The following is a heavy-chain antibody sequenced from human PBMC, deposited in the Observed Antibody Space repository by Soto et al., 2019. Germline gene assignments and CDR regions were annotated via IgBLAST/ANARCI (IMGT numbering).Heavy chain of an antibody. D-gene: IGHD3-10*01. CDR1: GGSISSYY. V-gene: IGHV4-59*01. J-gene: IGHJ6*03. Sequence: SETLSLTCTVSGGSISSYYWSWIRQPPGKGLEWIGYIYYSGSTNYNPSLKSRVTISVDTSKNQFSLKLSSVTAADTAVYYCARDRGAVSYYYYYMDVWGKGTTVTVSS. CDR3: ARDRGAVSYYYYYMDV. CDR2: IYYSGST.